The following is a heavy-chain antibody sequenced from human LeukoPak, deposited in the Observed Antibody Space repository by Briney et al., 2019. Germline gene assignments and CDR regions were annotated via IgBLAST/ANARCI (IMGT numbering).Heavy chain of an antibody. CDR1: GCSISSSSYY. V-gene: IGHV4-39*07. J-gene: IGHJ3*02. CDR3: ARGRYCSGGSCFRYAFDI. CDR2: IYYSGST. D-gene: IGHD2-15*01. Sequence: SETLSLTCTVSGCSISSSSYYWGWLRQPPGKGLVWIGSIYYSGSTYYNPALKSLVTISVDTSKNQFSLKLSSVTAADTAVYYCARGRYCSGGSCFRYAFDIWGQGTMVTVSS.